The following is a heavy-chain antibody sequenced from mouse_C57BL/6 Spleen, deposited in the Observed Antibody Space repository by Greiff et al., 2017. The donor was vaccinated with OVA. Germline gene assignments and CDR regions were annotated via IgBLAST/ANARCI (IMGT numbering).Heavy chain of an antibody. CDR1: GFTFSSYA. CDR3: AREPGFAY. J-gene: IGHJ3*01. CDR2: ISDGGSYT. V-gene: IGHV5-4*01. Sequence: EVMLVESGGGLVKPGGSLKLSCAASGFTFSSYAMSWVRQTPEKRLEWVATISDGGSYTYYPDNVKGRFTISRDNAKNNLYLQMSHLKSEDTAMYYCAREPGFAYWGQGTLVTVSA.